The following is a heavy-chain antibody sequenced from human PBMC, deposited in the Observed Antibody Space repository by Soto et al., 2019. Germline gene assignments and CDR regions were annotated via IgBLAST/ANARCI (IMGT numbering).Heavy chain of an antibody. CDR2: ISSSSYI. CDR3: ARVSDLFGVPLDY. D-gene: IGHD2-8*01. V-gene: IGHV3-21*01. CDR1: GFTFSRYS. J-gene: IGHJ4*02. Sequence: KSGGSLRLSCAASGFTFSRYSMNWVRQAPGKGLEWVSSISSSSYIYYADSVKGRFTISRDNAKNSLYLQMNSLRAEDTAVYYCARVSDLFGVPLDYWGQGTLVTVSS.